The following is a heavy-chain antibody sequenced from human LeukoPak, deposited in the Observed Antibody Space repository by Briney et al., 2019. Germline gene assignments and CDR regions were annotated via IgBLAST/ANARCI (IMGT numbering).Heavy chain of an antibody. J-gene: IGHJ4*02. CDR2: IYSGGST. CDR3: ARDRAAGTYYFDY. Sequence: GGSLRLSCAASGFTVSSNYMSWVRQAPGKGLAWVSVIYSGGSTYYADSVKGRFTISRDNSKNTLYLQMNSLRAEDTAVYYCARDRAAGTYYFDYWGQGTLVTVSS. V-gene: IGHV3-66*01. CDR1: GFTVSSNY. D-gene: IGHD6-13*01.